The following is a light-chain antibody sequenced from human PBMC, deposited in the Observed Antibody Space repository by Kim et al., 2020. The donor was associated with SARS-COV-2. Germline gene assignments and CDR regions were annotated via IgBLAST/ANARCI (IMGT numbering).Light chain of an antibody. CDR1: QSISSY. V-gene: IGKV1-39*01. CDR2: AAS. Sequence: DIQMTQSPSSLSASVGDRVTITCRTSQSISSYLNWYQQKPGRAPKLLIYAASNLQSGVPSRFSGSGSGTDFSLTISSLQPEDFAIYFCQQSYSTPPGGTFGPGTKVDIK. J-gene: IGKJ3*01. CDR3: QQSYSTPPGGT.